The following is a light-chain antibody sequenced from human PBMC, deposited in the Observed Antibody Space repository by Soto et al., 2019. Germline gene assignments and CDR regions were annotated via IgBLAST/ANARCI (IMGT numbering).Light chain of an antibody. CDR1: SSDVGGYNY. V-gene: IGLV2-14*01. Sequence: QSALTQPASVSGSPGHSITISCTGTSSDVGGYNYVSWYQQHPGKAPKLMIYEVRNRPSGVSNRFSGSKTGNTASLTIYGRQADEDDDYYCSSYTSGSTAYVFGAGTKLTVL. CDR2: EVR. J-gene: IGLJ1*01. CDR3: SSYTSGSTAYV.